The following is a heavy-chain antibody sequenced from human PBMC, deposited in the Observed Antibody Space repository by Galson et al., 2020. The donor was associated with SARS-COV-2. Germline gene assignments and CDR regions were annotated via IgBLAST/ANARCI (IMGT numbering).Heavy chain of an antibody. J-gene: IGHJ4*02. CDR1: GFSFDDYA. D-gene: IGHD6-13*01. V-gene: IGHV3-9*01. CDR2: ISWNSGSI. CDR3: AKGPNSYSSNWYGIDY. Sequence: SLKISCAASGFSFDDYAMHWVRQAPGKGLEWVSGISWNSGSIGYTDSVKGRFTISRDNAKNSLYLQMNSLRVEDTAMYYCAKGPNSYSSNWYGIDYWGQGTLVTV.